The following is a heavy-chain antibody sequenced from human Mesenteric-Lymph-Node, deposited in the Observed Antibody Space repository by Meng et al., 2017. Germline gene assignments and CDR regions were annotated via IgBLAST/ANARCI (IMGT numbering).Heavy chain of an antibody. V-gene: IGHV1-8*01. CDR3: ARGLKHYYDSSGPSRD. J-gene: IGHJ4*02. CDR2: VNPNSGNT. D-gene: IGHD3-22*01. Sequence: ASVKVSCKASGYTFTSYDINWVRQATGQGLEWMGWVNPNSGNTGYAQKFQGRVTMTRNTSISTAYMELSSLRSEDTAVYYCARGLKHYYDSSGPSRDWGQGTLVTVSS. CDR1: GYTFTSYD.